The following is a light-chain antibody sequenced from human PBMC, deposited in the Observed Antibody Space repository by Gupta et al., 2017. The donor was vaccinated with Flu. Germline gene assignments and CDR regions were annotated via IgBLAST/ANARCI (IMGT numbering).Light chain of an antibody. CDR3: MQALQTPLT. Sequence: DIVLTQSPLSLPVTPGEPASISCMSSQNLLHSNGFNYLDWYLQQPGQSPQLLIYLGSNRASGVPDRFSGSGSGTDFTLNISGLEADDVGIYYCMQALQTPLTFGGGTKVEIK. CDR1: QNLLHSNGFNY. V-gene: IGKV2-28*01. J-gene: IGKJ4*01. CDR2: LGS.